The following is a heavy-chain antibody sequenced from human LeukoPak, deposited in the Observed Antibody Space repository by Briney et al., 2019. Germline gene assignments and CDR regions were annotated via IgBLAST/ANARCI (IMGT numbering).Heavy chain of an antibody. V-gene: IGHV3-21*01. D-gene: IGHD3-10*01. CDR1: GFTFSSYS. CDR3: ASGAQGSGSYYNSDY. CDR2: ISSSRSYI. J-gene: IGHJ4*02. Sequence: GGSLRLSCAASGFTFSSYSMNWVRQAPGKGLEWVSSISSSRSYIYYADSVKGRFTISRDNAKNSLYLQMNSLRAEDTAVYYCASGAQGSGSYYNSDYWGQETLVTVSS.